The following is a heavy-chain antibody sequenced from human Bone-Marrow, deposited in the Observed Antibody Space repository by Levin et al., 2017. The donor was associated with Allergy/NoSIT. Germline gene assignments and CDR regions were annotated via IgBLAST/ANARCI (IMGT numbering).Heavy chain of an antibody. Sequence: RGESLKISCQASRYNFSTNWVAWVRQTPGKGLEWIGAIYPDNSHTKYNPSFQGQVTISADKSISIAYLQWHSLKASDTAMYYCARGGTLYFGEYFVPRGDFDYWGQGALVTVSS. CDR3: ARGGTLYFGEYFVPRGDFDY. V-gene: IGHV5-51*01. J-gene: IGHJ4*02. CDR1: RYNFSTNW. D-gene: IGHD3-10*01. CDR2: IYPDNSHT.